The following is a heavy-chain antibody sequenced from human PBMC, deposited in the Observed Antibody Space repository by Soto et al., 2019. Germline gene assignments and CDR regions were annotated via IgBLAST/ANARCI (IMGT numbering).Heavy chain of an antibody. Sequence: ESGGGVVQPGRSLRLSCAASGFTFSSYAMHWVRQAPGKGLEWVAVISYDGSNKYYADSVKGRFTISRDNSKNTLYLQMNSLRAEDTAVYYCARGSMVRGVIIIGYYYYGMDVWGQGTTVTVSS. D-gene: IGHD3-10*01. V-gene: IGHV3-30-3*01. CDR2: ISYDGSNK. CDR3: ARGSMVRGVIIIGYYYYGMDV. J-gene: IGHJ6*02. CDR1: GFTFSSYA.